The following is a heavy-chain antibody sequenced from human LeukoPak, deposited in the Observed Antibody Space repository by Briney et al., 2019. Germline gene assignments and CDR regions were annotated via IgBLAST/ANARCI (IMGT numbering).Heavy chain of an antibody. Sequence: PGGSLRLSCAASGFTFSDYYMGWIRQAPGKGLEWVSTIKGIGPTTYYADSVKGRFTISRDNAKNSLFLQMSSLRADDTAIYYCARAGELRYMDVWGKGTAVTVSS. J-gene: IGHJ6*03. CDR1: GFTFSDYY. CDR3: ARAGELRYMDV. CDR2: IKGIGPTT. D-gene: IGHD3-16*01. V-gene: IGHV3-11*04.